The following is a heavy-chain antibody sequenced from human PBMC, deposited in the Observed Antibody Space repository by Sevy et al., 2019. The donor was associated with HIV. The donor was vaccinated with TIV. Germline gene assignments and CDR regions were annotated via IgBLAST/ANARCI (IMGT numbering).Heavy chain of an antibody. Sequence: SETLSLTCAVSAYSVSSAYSWGWIRQPPGKGLERIGNIYQSGNTYYNPSLKSRVTISVDTSNNQFSLRLPSVTAAATAVYHCASFGRLLIISGDVFEIWGQGTMVTVSS. D-gene: IGHD3-9*01. CDR3: ASFGRLLIISGDVFEI. J-gene: IGHJ3*02. V-gene: IGHV4-38-2*01. CDR2: IYQSGNT. CDR1: AYSVSSAYS.